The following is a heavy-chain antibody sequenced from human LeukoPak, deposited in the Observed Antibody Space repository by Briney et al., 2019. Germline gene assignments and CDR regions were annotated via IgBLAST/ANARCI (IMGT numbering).Heavy chain of an antibody. CDR2: IYYSGST. CDR3: ARRRITMVRGVISYAFDI. V-gene: IGHV4-59*01. CDR1: GGSISSYY. J-gene: IGHJ3*02. D-gene: IGHD3-10*01. Sequence: KPSETLSLTCTVSGGSISSYYWSWIRQPPGKGLGWIGYIYYSGSTNHNPSLKSRVTISVDTSKNQFSLKLSSVTAADTAVYYCARRRITMVRGVISYAFDIWGQGTMVTVSS.